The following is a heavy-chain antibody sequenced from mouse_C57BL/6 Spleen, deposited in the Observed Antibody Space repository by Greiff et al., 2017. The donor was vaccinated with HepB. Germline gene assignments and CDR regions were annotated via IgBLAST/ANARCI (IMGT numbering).Heavy chain of an antibody. CDR1: GFTFSDYG. J-gene: IGHJ1*03. Sequence: EVKLMESGGGLVQPGGSLKLSCAASGFTFSDYGMAWVRQAPRKGPEWVAFISNLAYSIYYADTMTGRFTLARENAKPTLYLEMSSRRSEDTAMYYCARPYGSRGGYFDVWGTGTTVTVSS. CDR2: ISNLAYSI. CDR3: ARPYGSRGGYFDV. V-gene: IGHV5-15*01. D-gene: IGHD1-1*01.